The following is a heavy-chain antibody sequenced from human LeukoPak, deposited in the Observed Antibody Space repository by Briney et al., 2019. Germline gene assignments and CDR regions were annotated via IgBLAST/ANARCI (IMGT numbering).Heavy chain of an antibody. V-gene: IGHV3-48*03. CDR1: GFTFSSYE. Sequence: GGSLRLSCAPSGFTFSSYEMNWVRQPPGKGLEWVSYISRGRGIIYYADSVKGRFTISRDNAKNSLYLQMNSLRAEDTAVYYCARTRLNWGHAFDIWGQGTMVTVSS. D-gene: IGHD7-27*01. J-gene: IGHJ3*02. CDR3: ARTRLNWGHAFDI. CDR2: ISRGRGII.